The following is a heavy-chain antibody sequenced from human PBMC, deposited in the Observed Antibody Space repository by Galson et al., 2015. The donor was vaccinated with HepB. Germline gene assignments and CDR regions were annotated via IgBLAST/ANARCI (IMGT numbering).Heavy chain of an antibody. Sequence: SVKVSCKASGYTFTSYDINWVRQATGQGLEWMGWMNPNSGNTGYAQKFQGRVTMTRNTSISTAYMELSSLRSEDTAVYYCARGGFLLGWSAKNWFDPWGQGTLVTVSS. D-gene: IGHD3-3*01. V-gene: IGHV1-8*01. CDR2: MNPNSGNT. J-gene: IGHJ5*02. CDR3: ARGGFLLGWSAKNWFDP. CDR1: GYTFTSYD.